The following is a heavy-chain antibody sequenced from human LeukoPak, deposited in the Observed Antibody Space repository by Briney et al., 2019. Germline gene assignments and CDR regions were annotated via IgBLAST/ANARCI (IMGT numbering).Heavy chain of an antibody. D-gene: IGHD3-3*01. J-gene: IGHJ6*03. CDR2: ISYDGSNK. CDR3: AKDPGRFLEPLKHYYYYMDV. CDR1: GFTFSSYA. Sequence: GGSLRLSCAASGFTFSSYAMHWVRQAPGKGLEWVAVISYDGSNKYYADSVKGRFTISRDNSKNTLYLQMNSLRAEDTAVYYCAKDPGRFLEPLKHYYYYMDVWGKGTTVTVSS. V-gene: IGHV3-30-3*01.